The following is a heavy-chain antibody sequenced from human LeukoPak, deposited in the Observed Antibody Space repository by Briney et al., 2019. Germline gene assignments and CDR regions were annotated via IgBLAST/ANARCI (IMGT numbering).Heavy chain of an antibody. CDR2: IYPGDSDT. CDR3: ARRVDALFDY. CDR1: GYSFTTCW. Sequence: GESLKISCKGSGYSFTTCWIGWVRQMPGRGLEWMGIIYPGDSDTRYSPSFQGQVTISADKSISTAYLQWSSLKASDTAMYYCARRVDALFDYWGQGTLVTVSS. J-gene: IGHJ4*02. D-gene: IGHD3-3*01. V-gene: IGHV5-51*01.